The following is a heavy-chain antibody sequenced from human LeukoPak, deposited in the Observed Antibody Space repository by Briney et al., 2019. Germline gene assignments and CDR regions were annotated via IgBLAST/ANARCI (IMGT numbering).Heavy chain of an antibody. Sequence: GGSLRLSCAASGFTFSDYYMSWIRQAPGKGLEWVSYISSDGSSISYADSVRGRFTISRDNAKNTLYLQMNSLRAEDTAVYYCARGWEPYDAFDIWGQGTMVTVSS. V-gene: IGHV3-11*04. J-gene: IGHJ3*02. CDR1: GFTFSDYY. D-gene: IGHD1-26*01. CDR3: ARGWEPYDAFDI. CDR2: ISSDGSSI.